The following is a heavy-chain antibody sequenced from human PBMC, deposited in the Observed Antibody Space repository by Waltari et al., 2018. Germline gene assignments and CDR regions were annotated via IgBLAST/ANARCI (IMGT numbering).Heavy chain of an antibody. V-gene: IGHV3-15*01. CDR3: TTVGEDIVVVPADYYYYYYYMDV. D-gene: IGHD2-2*01. J-gene: IGHJ6*03. Sequence: EVQLVESGGGLVKPGGSLRLSCAASGFTFSNAWMSWVRQAPGKGLEWVGRIKSKTDGGTTDYAAPVKGRFTISRDDSKNTLYLQMNSLKTEDTAVYYCTTVGEDIVVVPADYYYYYYYMDVWGKGTTVTVSS. CDR1: GFTFSNAW. CDR2: IKSKTDGGTT.